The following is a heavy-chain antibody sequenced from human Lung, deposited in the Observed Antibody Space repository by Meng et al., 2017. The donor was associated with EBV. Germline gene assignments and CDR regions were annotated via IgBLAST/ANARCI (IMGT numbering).Heavy chain of an antibody. Sequence: QGPLQESGPGLVKPSGTRSLTCAVSGGSISSSDWWSWVRQPPGKGLEWIGEIYHSGNTIYNPSLKSRVTISVDKSKNQFSLKVNSVTAADTAVYYCASLAAAGWFDPWGQGTLVTVSS. J-gene: IGHJ5*02. CDR2: IYHSGNT. CDR3: ASLAAAGWFDP. V-gene: IGHV4-4*02. D-gene: IGHD6-13*01. CDR1: GGSISSSDW.